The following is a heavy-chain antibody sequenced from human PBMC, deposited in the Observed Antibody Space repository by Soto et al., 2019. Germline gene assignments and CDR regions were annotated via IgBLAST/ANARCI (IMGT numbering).Heavy chain of an antibody. J-gene: IGHJ4*02. D-gene: IGHD1-20*01. Sequence: GESLKISCKGSGYSFTSYWIGWVRQMPGKGLEWMGIIYPGDSDTRYSPSFQGQVTISADKSISTAYLQWSSLKASDTAMYYCARQADNQGETGVENYWGQGTLVTVSS. V-gene: IGHV5-51*01. CDR2: IYPGDSDT. CDR1: GYSFTSYW. CDR3: ARQADNQGETGVENY.